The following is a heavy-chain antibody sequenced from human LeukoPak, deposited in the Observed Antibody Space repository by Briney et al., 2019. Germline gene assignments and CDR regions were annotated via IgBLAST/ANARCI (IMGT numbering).Heavy chain of an antibody. Sequence: GGSLRLSCAASGFTFDDYGMSWVRQAPGKGLEWVSGINWNGGSTGYADSVKGRFTISGDNAKNSLYLQMNSLRAEDTALYYCARSGYSSSWYESAFDIWGQGTMVTVSS. CDR3: ARSGYSSSWYESAFDI. V-gene: IGHV3-20*04. D-gene: IGHD6-13*01. CDR2: INWNGGST. CDR1: GFTFDDYG. J-gene: IGHJ3*02.